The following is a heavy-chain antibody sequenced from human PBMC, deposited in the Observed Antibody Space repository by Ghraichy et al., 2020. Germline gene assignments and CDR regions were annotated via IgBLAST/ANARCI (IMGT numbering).Heavy chain of an antibody. CDR3: ARDRRVCSSTSCYLYGMDV. CDR1: GGSISSGGYY. CDR2: IYYSGST. J-gene: IGHJ6*02. V-gene: IGHV4-31*03. Sequence: SLNISCTVSGGSISSGGYYWSWIRQHPGKGLEWIGYIYYSGSTYYNPSLKSRVTISVDTSKNQFSLKLSSVTAADTAVYYCARDRRVCSSTSCYLYGMDVWGQGTTVTVSS. D-gene: IGHD2-2*01.